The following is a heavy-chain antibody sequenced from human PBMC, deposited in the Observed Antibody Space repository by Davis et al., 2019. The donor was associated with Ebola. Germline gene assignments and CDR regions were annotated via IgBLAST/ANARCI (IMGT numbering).Heavy chain of an antibody. CDR3: ARGDFDYYYYGMDV. J-gene: IGHJ6*02. Sequence: AASVKVSCKASGGTFSSHAISWVRQAPGQGLEWMGGIIPIFGTANYAQKFQGRVTITADKSTSTAYMELSSLRSEDTAVYYCARGDFDYYYYGMDVWGQGTTVTVSS. CDR1: GGTFSSHA. CDR2: IIPIFGTA. V-gene: IGHV1-69*06.